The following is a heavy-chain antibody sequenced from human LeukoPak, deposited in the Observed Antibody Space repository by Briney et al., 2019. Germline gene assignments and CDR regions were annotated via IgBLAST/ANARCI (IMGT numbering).Heavy chain of an antibody. Sequence: GGSLRLSCAASGFTFSSYWMHWVRRAPGKGLVWVSRINSDGSSTSYADSVKGRFTISRDNAKNTLYLQMNSLRAEDTAVYYCARAAAPAAAGPKYWGQGTLVTVSS. D-gene: IGHD2-2*01. V-gene: IGHV3-74*01. CDR3: ARAAAPAAAGPKY. J-gene: IGHJ4*02. CDR1: GFTFSSYW. CDR2: INSDGSST.